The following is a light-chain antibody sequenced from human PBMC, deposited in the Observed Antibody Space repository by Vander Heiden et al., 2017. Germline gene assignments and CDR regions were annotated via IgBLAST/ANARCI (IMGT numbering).Light chain of an antibody. V-gene: IGLV1-40*01. CDR1: SSNIGAGYD. Sequence: QSVLTQPPSVSGAPGQRVTISCTGRSSNIGAGYDVHWYQQLPGTAPKLLIYVNSNRPSGVPDRFSGSKSGTSASLAITGLQAEDEADYYCQSYDSSLSGWLFGGGTKLTVL. J-gene: IGLJ3*02. CDR2: VNS. CDR3: QSYDSSLSGWL.